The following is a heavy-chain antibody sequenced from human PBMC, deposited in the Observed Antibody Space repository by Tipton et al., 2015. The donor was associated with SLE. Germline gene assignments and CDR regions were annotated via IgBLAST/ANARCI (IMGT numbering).Heavy chain of an antibody. V-gene: IGHV3-53*05. CDR3: AKDRSKRYCTNGVCYTFDY. J-gene: IGHJ4*02. CDR2: IYSGGST. Sequence: SLRLSCAASGFTVSSNYMSWVRQAPGKGLEWVSVIYSGGSTYYADSVKGRFTISRDNSKNSLYLQMNSLRAEDTALYYCAKDRSKRYCTNGVCYTFDYWGQGTLVTVSS. CDR1: GFTVSSNY. D-gene: IGHD2-8*01.